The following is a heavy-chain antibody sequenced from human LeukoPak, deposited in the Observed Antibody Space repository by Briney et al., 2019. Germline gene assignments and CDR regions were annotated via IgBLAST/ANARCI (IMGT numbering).Heavy chain of an antibody. CDR2: IRYDGSNK. CDR3: AKVGQLLWFGEFYYYYYMDV. Sequence: GGSLRLSCAASGFTFSSYAMSWVRQAPGKGLEWVAFIRYDGSNKYYADSVKGRFTISRDNSKNTLYLQMNSLRAEDTAVYYCAKVGQLLWFGEFYYYYYMDVWGKGTTVTISS. V-gene: IGHV3-30*02. J-gene: IGHJ6*03. CDR1: GFTFSSYA. D-gene: IGHD3-10*01.